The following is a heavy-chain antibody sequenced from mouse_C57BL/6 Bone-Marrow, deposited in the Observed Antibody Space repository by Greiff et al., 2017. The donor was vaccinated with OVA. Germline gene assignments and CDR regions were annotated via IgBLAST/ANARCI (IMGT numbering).Heavy chain of an antibody. CDR2: IDPENGDT. CDR1: GFNIKDDY. D-gene: IGHD2-1*01. V-gene: IGHV14-4*01. J-gene: IGHJ2*01. CDR3: TSYGNFDD. Sequence: EVQRVESGAELVRPGASVKLSCTASGFNIKDDYMHWVKQRPEQGLEWIGWIDPENGDTEYASKFQGKATITADTSSNTAYLQLSSLTSEDTAVYYCTSYGNFDDWGQGTTLTVSS.